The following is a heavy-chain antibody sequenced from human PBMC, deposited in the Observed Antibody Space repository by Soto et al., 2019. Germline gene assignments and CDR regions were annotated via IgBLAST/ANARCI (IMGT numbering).Heavy chain of an antibody. V-gene: IGHV5-10-1*01. CDR1: GYSFTSYW. J-gene: IGHJ6*02. D-gene: IGHD6-6*01. Sequence: ESLKISCKGSGYSFTSYWISWVRQMPGKGLEWMGRIDPSDSYTNYSPSFQGHVTISADKSISTAYLQWSSLKASDTAMYYCARRHSSSSRDYYYYYGMDVWGQGTTVTVSS. CDR2: IDPSDSYT. CDR3: ARRHSSSSRDYYYYYGMDV.